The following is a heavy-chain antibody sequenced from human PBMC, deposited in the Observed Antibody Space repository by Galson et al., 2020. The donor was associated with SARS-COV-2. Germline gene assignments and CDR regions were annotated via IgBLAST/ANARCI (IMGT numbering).Heavy chain of an antibody. CDR3: VKDYGYDSSGYYPYNAFDI. D-gene: IGHD3-22*01. J-gene: IGHJ3*02. Sequence: GESLKISCAASRLRFSTYDMHWVRQAPGTGPEWVAVISYDGSNTYYADSVKGRFTISRDNSKNALFLQMNSLRAEDTAAYYCVKDYGYDSSGYYPYNAFDIWGQGTMVIVSS. CDR2: ISYDGSNT. CDR1: RLRFSTYD. V-gene: IGHV3-30*18.